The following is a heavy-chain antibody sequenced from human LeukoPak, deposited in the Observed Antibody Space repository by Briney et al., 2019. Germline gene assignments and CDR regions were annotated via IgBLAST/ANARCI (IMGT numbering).Heavy chain of an antibody. CDR2: IYPGDSDT. J-gene: IGHJ4*02. CDR1: GYSFSSYW. V-gene: IGHV5-51*01. CDR3: ALPQYGTSLVGFDS. D-gene: IGHD5-18*01. Sequence: KVGESLKISCKGSGYSFSSYWIGWVRQMPGKGLEWMGFIYPGDSDTRYSPSFQGQVTISADKSINTAFLQWHSLSASDSAIYYCALPQYGTSLVGFDSWGQGTLVTVSS.